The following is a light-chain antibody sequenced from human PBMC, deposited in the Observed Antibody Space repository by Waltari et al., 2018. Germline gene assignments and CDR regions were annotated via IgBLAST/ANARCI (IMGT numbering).Light chain of an antibody. J-gene: IGLJ1*01. Sequence: QSALTQPASVSGSPGQSITTSCPGPSTYVGNFHLVSWYQHNPGKVPKLLLYEVPKRPSGVSNHFSGSKSGNTASLTISGLRAEDEADYYCCSYAGSRTYVFGTGTKVTVL. V-gene: IGLV2-23*02. CDR3: CSYAGSRTYV. CDR2: EVP. CDR1: STYVGNFHL.